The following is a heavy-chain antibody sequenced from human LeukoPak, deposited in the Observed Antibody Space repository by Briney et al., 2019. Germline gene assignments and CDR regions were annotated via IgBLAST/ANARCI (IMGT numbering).Heavy chain of an antibody. CDR1: GYTFTSYG. J-gene: IGHJ4*02. Sequence: ASVKVSCKAFGYTFTSYGISWVRQAPGQGLEWMGWISAYNGNTNYAQKLQGRVTMTTDTSTSTAYMELRSLRSDDTAGYYCARGDDFYTYYYDSSGPCYLDYWGQGTLVTVSS. D-gene: IGHD3-22*01. CDR3: ARGDDFYTYYYDSSGPCYLDY. V-gene: IGHV1-18*01. CDR2: ISAYNGNT.